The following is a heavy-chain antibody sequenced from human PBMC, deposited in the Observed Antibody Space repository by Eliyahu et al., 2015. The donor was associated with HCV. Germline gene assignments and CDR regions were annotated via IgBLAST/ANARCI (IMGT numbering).Heavy chain of an antibody. Sequence: EVQLVETGGGLVQPGGSLRLSCAASGFSVSSGYMFWVRQAPGKALEWVSIIYTAGSTSYVDSVRGRFTISRDSAKNTVYLQMNSLRVEDTAIYYCVRGGIWSSDTNSWGQGTLVTVSS. CDR3: VRGGIWSSDTNS. CDR2: IYTAGST. V-gene: IGHV3-53*02. D-gene: IGHD3-3*01. J-gene: IGHJ4*02. CDR1: GFSVSSGY.